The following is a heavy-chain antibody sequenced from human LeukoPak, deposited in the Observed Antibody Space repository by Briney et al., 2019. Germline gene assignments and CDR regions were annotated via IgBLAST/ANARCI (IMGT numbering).Heavy chain of an antibody. CDR2: IIPILGIA. Sequence: SAKVSCKASGGTFISYAISWVRQAPGQGLEWMGRIIPILGIANYAQKFQGRVTITADKSTSTAYMELSSLRSEDTAVYYCAREDYDFWSGYSSGYYGFDYWGQGTLVTVSS. CDR3: AREDYDFWSGYSSGYYGFDY. J-gene: IGHJ4*02. V-gene: IGHV1-69*04. CDR1: GGTFISYA. D-gene: IGHD3-3*01.